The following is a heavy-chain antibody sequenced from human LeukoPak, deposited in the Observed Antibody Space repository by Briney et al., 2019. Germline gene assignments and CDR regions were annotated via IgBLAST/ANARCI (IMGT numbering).Heavy chain of an antibody. CDR3: AKDGGLYYYGSGSYYGAFDI. Sequence: GGSLRLSCAASGFTFTSYAMSWVRQAPGKGLEWVSTISGTVGTTNYEDSVKGRFTISRDNSKNTLYLQMNSLRAEDTAVYYCAKDGGLYYYGSGSYYGAFDIWGQGTMVTVSS. V-gene: IGHV3-23*01. CDR2: ISGTVGTT. D-gene: IGHD3-10*01. J-gene: IGHJ3*02. CDR1: GFTFTSYA.